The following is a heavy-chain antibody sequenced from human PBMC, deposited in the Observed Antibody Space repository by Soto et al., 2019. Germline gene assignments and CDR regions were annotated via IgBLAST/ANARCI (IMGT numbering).Heavy chain of an antibody. Sequence: EVQLVESGGGLVTPGGSLRVSCAASGFTFRSYSMHWVRQAPGKGLEWISTISSNSAYIYYADSVEGRFTISIDNARNSVYLQLNSLRAEDTAIYYCSRDQSLGQPVAFEVWGQGTMVTVSS. V-gene: IGHV3-21*01. CDR3: SRDQSLGQPVAFEV. CDR1: GFTFRSYS. J-gene: IGHJ3*01. CDR2: ISSNSAYI.